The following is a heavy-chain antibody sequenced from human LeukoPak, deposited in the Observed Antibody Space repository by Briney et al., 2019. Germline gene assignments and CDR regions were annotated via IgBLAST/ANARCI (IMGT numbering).Heavy chain of an antibody. D-gene: IGHD6-13*01. Sequence: SETLSLTCTVSGGSISTSNWWSWVRQSPGKGLEWIGEIYHSGSTIYSLSLKSRLSISVDKSKNQFSLKLNSVTAADTAVYYCARGSSSWSGDKNYFDYWGQGTLVPVSS. J-gene: IGHJ4*02. V-gene: IGHV4-4*02. CDR2: IYHSGST. CDR1: GGSISTSNW. CDR3: ARGSSSWSGDKNYFDY.